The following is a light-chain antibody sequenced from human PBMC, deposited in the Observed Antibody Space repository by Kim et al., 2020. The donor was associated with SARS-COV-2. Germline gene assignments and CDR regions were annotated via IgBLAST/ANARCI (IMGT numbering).Light chain of an antibody. CDR1: SSDVGGYNY. J-gene: IGLJ2*01. V-gene: IGLV2-14*01. CDR3: SSYTSSSTPVV. CDR2: DVS. Sequence: QSALTQPASVSGSPGQSITISCTGTSSDVGGYNYVSWYQQHPGKAPKLMIYDVSKRPSGVSNRFSGSKSGNTASLTISGLRAEDEADYYCSSYTSSSTPVVFGGGTQLTVL.